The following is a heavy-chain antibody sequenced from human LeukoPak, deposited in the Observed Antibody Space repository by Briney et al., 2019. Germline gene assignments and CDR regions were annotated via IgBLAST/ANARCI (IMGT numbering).Heavy chain of an antibody. CDR1: RGSINGYS. Sequence: SETLSLTCTVSRGSINGYSWSWIRQSPGGGLEWIGYIYYSGDTAYNPSLRSRVTLSVDTSKNQFSLQLRSVTTADTAVYYCVRGPYGASISKWFDPWGQGTQVIVSP. CDR3: VRGPYGASISKWFDP. V-gene: IGHV4-59*01. J-gene: IGHJ5*02. CDR2: IYYSGDT. D-gene: IGHD4/OR15-4a*01.